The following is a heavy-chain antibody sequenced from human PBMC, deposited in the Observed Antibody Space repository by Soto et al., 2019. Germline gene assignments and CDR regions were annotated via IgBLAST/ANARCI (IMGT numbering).Heavy chain of an antibody. J-gene: IGHJ4*02. V-gene: IGHV4-34*01. CDR2: INHSGNT. CDR3: ATFSIVGTVIFNH. Sequence: QPPGKGLERIGEINHSGNTYFAPSLKSRLTMSIDTSRNHVSLHLTSVTAADTAVYYCATFSIVGTVIFNHWGQGTQVTVSS. D-gene: IGHD1-26*01.